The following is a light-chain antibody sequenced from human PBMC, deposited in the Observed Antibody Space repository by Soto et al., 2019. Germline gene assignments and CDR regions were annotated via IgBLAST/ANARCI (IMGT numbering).Light chain of an antibody. Sequence: DLQMTQSPSSLSASVGDRVTITCRASQSISSYLNWYQQKPGKAPKLLIYAASSLQSGVPSRFRGSVSGTDFTLTISSLQPEDFATYYCQQSYSTPYTFGQGTKLEIK. V-gene: IGKV1-39*01. CDR3: QQSYSTPYT. CDR1: QSISSY. J-gene: IGKJ2*01. CDR2: AAS.